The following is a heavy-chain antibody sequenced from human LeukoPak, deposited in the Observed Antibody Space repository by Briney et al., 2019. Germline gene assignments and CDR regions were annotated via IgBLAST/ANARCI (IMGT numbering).Heavy chain of an antibody. J-gene: IGHJ4*02. CDR2: IYHSGST. Sequence: SETLSLTCTVSGGSISSGGYYWSWIRQPPGKGLEWIGYIYHSGSTYYNPSLKSRVTISVDRSKNQFSLKLSSVTAADTAVYYCARRVSSSSSYYFDYWGQGTLVTVSS. CDR1: GGSISSGGYY. CDR3: ARRVSSSSSYYFDY. V-gene: IGHV4-30-2*01. D-gene: IGHD6-6*01.